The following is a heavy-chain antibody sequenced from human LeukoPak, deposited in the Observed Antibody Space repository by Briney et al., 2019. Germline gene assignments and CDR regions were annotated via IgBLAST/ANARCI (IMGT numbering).Heavy chain of an antibody. J-gene: IGHJ4*02. D-gene: IGHD5-18*01. CDR1: GFTFSSYA. V-gene: IGHV3-23*01. Sequence: GSLRLSCAASGFTFSSYAMSWVRQAPGKGLEWVSGISNSGGSTYYADSVKGRFTISRDNSKNTLYLQMDSLRAEDTAVYYCARDRDAAVGYYFDYWGQGTLVTVSS. CDR3: ARDRDAAVGYYFDY. CDR2: ISNSGGST.